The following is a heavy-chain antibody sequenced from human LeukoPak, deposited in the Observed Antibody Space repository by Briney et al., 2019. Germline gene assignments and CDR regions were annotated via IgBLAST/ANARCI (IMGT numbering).Heavy chain of an antibody. D-gene: IGHD2-2*01. V-gene: IGHV4-39*01. CDR2: IYYSGST. CDR1: GGSISSSSYY. J-gene: IGHJ4*02. CDR3: ARQSSQLRDYYSDY. Sequence: PSETLSLTCTVSGGSISSSSYYWGWIRQPPGKGLEWIGSIYYSGSTYYNPSLKSRVTISVDTSKNQFSLKLSSVTAADTAVYYCARQSSQLRDYYSDYWGQGTLVTVPS.